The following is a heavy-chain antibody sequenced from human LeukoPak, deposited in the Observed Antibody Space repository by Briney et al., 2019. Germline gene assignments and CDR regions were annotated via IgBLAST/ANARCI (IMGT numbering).Heavy chain of an antibody. Sequence: GASVKVSCKASGYTFTSYYMHWVRQAPGQGLEWMGIINPSGGSTSYAQKFQGRVTMTRDTSTSTVYMELSSLRSEDTAVCYCARGTQGADFWSGYPQFDYWGQGTLVTVSS. CDR2: INPSGGST. J-gene: IGHJ4*02. V-gene: IGHV1-46*01. D-gene: IGHD3-3*01. CDR3: ARGTQGADFWSGYPQFDY. CDR1: GYTFTSYY.